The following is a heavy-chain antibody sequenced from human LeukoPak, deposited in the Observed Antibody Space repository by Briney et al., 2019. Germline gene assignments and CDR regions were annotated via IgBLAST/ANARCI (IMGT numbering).Heavy chain of an antibody. CDR2: VNPSGGST. V-gene: IGHV1-46*01. CDR3: ARDGRYDSSGHTFDY. J-gene: IGHJ4*02. CDR1: GYTFTSYY. Sequence: ASVKVSCKASGYTFTSYYMHWVRQAPGQGLEWMGIVNPSGGSTNCAQKFQGRITMTRDTSTSTVYMELSLRSEDTAVYYCARDGRYDSSGHTFDYWGQGTLVTVSS. D-gene: IGHD3-22*01.